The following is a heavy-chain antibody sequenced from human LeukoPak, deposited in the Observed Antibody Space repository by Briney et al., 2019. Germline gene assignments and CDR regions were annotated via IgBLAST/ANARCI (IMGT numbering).Heavy chain of an antibody. CDR2: INHSGST. D-gene: IGHD6-13*01. V-gene: IGHV4-34*01. CDR3: ARVLRSWFYFDY. J-gene: IGHJ4*02. CDR1: GGSFSGYY. Sequence: SETLSLTCAVYGGSFSGYYWSWIRQPPGKGLEWIGEINHSGSTNYNPSLKSRVTISVDTSKNQFSLKLGSVTAADTAVYYCARVLRSWFYFDYWGQGTLVTVSS.